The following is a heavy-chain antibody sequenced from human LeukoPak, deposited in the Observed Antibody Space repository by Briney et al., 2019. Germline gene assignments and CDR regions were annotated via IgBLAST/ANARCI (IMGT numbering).Heavy chain of an antibody. CDR1: GGSFSGYY. CDR2: INHSGST. J-gene: IGHJ5*02. Sequence: PSETLSLTCAVYGGSFSGYYWSWIRQPPGKGLEWIGEINHSGSTNYNPSLKSRVTISVDTSKNQFSLKLSSVTAADTAVYYCARDRGYSYANYWFDPWGQGTLVTVSS. D-gene: IGHD5-18*01. V-gene: IGHV4-34*01. CDR3: ARDRGYSYANYWFDP.